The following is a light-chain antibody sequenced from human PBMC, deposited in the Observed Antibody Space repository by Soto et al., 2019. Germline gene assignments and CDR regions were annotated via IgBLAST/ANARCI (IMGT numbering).Light chain of an antibody. CDR1: SSDVGAYNY. J-gene: IGLJ1*01. CDR3: SSFTSRSTFNYV. V-gene: IGLV2-14*01. Sequence: QSALDLSSSASGSPGQSVAISCTGTSSDVGAYNYVSWYQQYPGTAPKVMIYEVSSRPSGVSHRFSGSKSGNTASLTISGLQPEDEADYYCSSFTSRSTFNYVFGTGTKVTV. CDR2: EVS.